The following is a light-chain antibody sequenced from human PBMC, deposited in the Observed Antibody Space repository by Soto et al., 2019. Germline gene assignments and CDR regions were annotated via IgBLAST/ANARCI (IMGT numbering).Light chain of an antibody. CDR1: QSVLYSSDNKNY. J-gene: IGKJ4*01. V-gene: IGKV4-1*01. CDR2: WAS. Sequence: DIVMTQSPDSLAVSLGERATINCTSSQSVLYSSDNKNYLAWYQQKPGQPPKLLIYWASTRDSGVPDRFSGSGCGADFTLTISSLQAEDVAVYYCQQYYTTLTFGGGTKVEIK. CDR3: QQYYTTLT.